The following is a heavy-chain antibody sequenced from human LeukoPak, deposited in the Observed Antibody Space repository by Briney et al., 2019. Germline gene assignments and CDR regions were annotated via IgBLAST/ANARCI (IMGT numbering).Heavy chain of an antibody. Sequence: SETLSLTCSVSGGSLTNYYWGWIRQPPGKGLEFIGYIHSDGTTNYDSSLHSRVAISLATSKIQFSLRLYSVTAADTALYFCARLNFRGGEALHFDSWGQGTLVTV. CDR2: IHSDGTT. J-gene: IGHJ4*02. CDR3: ARLNFRGGEALHFDS. CDR1: GGSLTNYY. D-gene: IGHD3-16*01. V-gene: IGHV4-4*09.